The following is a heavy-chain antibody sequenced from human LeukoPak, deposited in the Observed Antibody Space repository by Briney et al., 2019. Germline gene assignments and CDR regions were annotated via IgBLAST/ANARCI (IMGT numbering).Heavy chain of an antibody. CDR1: GGSISSYY. CDR2: IYTSGST. J-gene: IGHJ4*02. D-gene: IGHD3-10*01. V-gene: IGHV4-4*09. CDR3: ARWGPYYGSGSYYNVFDY. Sequence: PSETLSLTCTVSGGSISSYYWSWIRQPPGKGLEWIGYIYTSGSTNYNPSPKSRVTISVDTSKNQFSLKLSSVTAADTAVYYCARWGPYYGSGSYYNVFDYWGQGTLVTVSS.